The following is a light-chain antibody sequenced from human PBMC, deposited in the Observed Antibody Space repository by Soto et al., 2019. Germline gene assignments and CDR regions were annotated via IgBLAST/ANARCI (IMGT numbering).Light chain of an antibody. CDR2: EVN. V-gene: IGLV2-23*02. CDR1: SSDVGSYNL. CDR3: CSYAGSPYV. Sequence: QSVLPKPASGSGSPGQSITISCTGTSSDVGSYNLVSWYQQHPGKAPKLMIYEVNKRPSGVSNRFSGSKSGNTASLTISGLQAEDEADYYCCSYAGSPYVFGTGTKVTVL. J-gene: IGLJ1*01.